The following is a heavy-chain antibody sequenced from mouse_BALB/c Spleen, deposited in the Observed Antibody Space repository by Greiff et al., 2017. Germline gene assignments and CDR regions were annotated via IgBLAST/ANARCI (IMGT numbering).Heavy chain of an antibody. J-gene: IGHJ3*01. CDR2: ISNGGGST. D-gene: IGHD2-1*01. CDR1: GFTFSSYT. Sequence: DVMLVESGGGLVQPGGSLKLSCAASGFTFSSYTMSWVRQTPEKRLEWVAYISNGGGSTYYPDTVKGRFTISRDNAKNTLYLQMSSLKSEDTAMYYCARPYGNYGWFAYWGQGTLVTVSA. V-gene: IGHV5-12-2*01. CDR3: ARPYGNYGWFAY.